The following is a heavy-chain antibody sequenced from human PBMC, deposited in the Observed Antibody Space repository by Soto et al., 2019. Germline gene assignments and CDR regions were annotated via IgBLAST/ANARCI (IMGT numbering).Heavy chain of an antibody. Sequence: SVKVSCKASGGTFSSYAISWVRQAPGQGLEWMGGIIPIFGTANYAQKFQGRVTITADESTSTAYMELSSLRSEDTAVYYCAREGLYCGGDCSGNWFDPWGQGTMVTVYS. J-gene: IGHJ5*02. CDR3: AREGLYCGGDCSGNWFDP. D-gene: IGHD2-21*02. CDR2: IIPIFGTA. V-gene: IGHV1-69*13. CDR1: GGTFSSYA.